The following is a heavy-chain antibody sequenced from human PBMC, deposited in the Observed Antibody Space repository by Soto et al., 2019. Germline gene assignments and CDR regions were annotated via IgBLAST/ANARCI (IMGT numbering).Heavy chain of an antibody. CDR1: GGSISSSSYY. Sequence: QLQLQESGPGLVKPSETLSLTCTVSGGSISSSSYYWGWIRQPPGKGLEWIGSIYYSGSTYYNPSLKSRVTISVDTSKNQFSLKLSSVTAADTAVYYCARHLPGASMVRGVAWFDPWGQGTLVTVSS. CDR3: ARHLPGASMVRGVAWFDP. V-gene: IGHV4-39*01. J-gene: IGHJ5*02. CDR2: IYYSGST. D-gene: IGHD3-10*01.